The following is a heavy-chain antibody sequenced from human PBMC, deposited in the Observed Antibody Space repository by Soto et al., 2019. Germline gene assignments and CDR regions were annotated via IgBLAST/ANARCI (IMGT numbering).Heavy chain of an antibody. V-gene: IGHV3-30*18. CDR1: GFTFSSYA. J-gene: IGHJ4*02. CDR3: AKDGAVAGTFDY. D-gene: IGHD6-19*01. Sequence: LRLPCAASGFTFSSYAMQWVRQAPGKGLEWVAVISYDGSNKYYVDSVKGRFTISRDNSKNTLYLQMNSLTPEDTAVYYCAKDGAVAGTFDYWGQGTLVTVSS. CDR2: ISYDGSNK.